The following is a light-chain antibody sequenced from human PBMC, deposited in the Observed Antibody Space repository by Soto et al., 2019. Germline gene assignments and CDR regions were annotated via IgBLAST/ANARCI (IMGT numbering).Light chain of an antibody. CDR1: ESVHSN. CDR2: YAS. CDR3: QDYSNWPPT. V-gene: IGKV3-15*01. Sequence: EMVMTQSPATLSVSPGERVTLSCRASESVHSNLAWYQQKPGQGPSLLIYYASTRVTGVPDRFSGSGSGSEFTLAISSLQSEEGGVYYCQDYSNWPPTFGPGTKVEIK. J-gene: IGKJ3*01.